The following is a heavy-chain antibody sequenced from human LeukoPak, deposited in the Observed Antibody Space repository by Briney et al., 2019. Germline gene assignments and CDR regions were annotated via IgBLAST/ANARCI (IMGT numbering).Heavy chain of an antibody. CDR2: ISYDGSNK. CDR3: ASNIAARRNY. J-gene: IGHJ4*02. Sequence: GGSLRLSCAASGFTFSSYAMHWVRQAPGKGLEWVAVISYDGSNKYYADSVKGRFTISRDNSKNTLYLQMNSLRADDTAVYYCASNIAARRNYWGQGTLVTVSS. D-gene: IGHD6-6*01. CDR1: GFTFSSYA. V-gene: IGHV3-30-3*01.